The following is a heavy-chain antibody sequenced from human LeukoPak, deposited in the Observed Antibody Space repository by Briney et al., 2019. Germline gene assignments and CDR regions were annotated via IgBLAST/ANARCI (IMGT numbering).Heavy chain of an antibody. V-gene: IGHV3-30*03. D-gene: IGHD6-13*01. CDR3: ARRSSWLYFDY. CDR2: ISFDGINL. Sequence: PGGSLRLSCAASGLPFMKYAMHWVRQAPGKGLEWVAVISFDGINLDYADSVKGRFTISRDNAKNSLYLQMNSLRAEDTAVYYCARRSSWLYFDYWGQGTLVTVSS. J-gene: IGHJ4*02. CDR1: GLPFMKYA.